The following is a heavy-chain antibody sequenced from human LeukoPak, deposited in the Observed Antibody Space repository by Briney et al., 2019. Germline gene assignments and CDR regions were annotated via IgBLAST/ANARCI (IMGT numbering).Heavy chain of an antibody. Sequence: SETLSLTCTVSGGSISSGGYYWSWIRQPPGKGLEWIGYIYYSGSTNYNPSLKSRVTISVDTSKNQFSLKLSSVTAADTAVYYCARGSGGWSSWGGYYYGMDVWGQGTTVTVSS. J-gene: IGHJ6*02. V-gene: IGHV4-61*08. CDR2: IYYSGST. CDR3: ARGSGGWSSWGGYYYGMDV. CDR1: GGSISSGGYY. D-gene: IGHD6-19*01.